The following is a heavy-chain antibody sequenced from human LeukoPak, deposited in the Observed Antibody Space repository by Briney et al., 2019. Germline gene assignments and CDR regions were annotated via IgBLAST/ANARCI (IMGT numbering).Heavy chain of an antibody. CDR2: IYYSGST. Sequence: SETLSLTCTVSGGSTSSYYWSWIRQPPGKGLEWIGYIYYSGSTNYNPSLKSRVTISVDTSKNQFSLKLSSVTAADTAVYYCAAIGYCSSTSCPFDYWGQGTLVTVSS. CDR1: GGSTSSYY. J-gene: IGHJ4*02. CDR3: AAIGYCSSTSCPFDY. V-gene: IGHV4-59*01. D-gene: IGHD2-2*01.